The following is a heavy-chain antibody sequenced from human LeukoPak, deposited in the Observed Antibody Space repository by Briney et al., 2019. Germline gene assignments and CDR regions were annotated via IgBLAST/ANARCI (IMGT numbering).Heavy chain of an antibody. V-gene: IGHV4-59*12. D-gene: IGHD6-13*01. Sequence: PSETLSLTCTVSGGSIRSYYWSWIRQPPGKGLEWIAYIYYSGSTNYNPSLKSRVTISVDTSKNQFSLKLSSVTAADTAVYYCARDVVAAAGTWDYWGQGTLVTVSS. CDR3: ARDVVAAAGTWDY. J-gene: IGHJ4*02. CDR2: IYYSGST. CDR1: GGSIRSYY.